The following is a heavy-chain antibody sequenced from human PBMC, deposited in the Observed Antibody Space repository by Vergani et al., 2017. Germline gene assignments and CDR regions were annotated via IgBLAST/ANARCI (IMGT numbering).Heavy chain of an antibody. D-gene: IGHD3-10*01. CDR1: GGSISSGSYY. J-gene: IGHJ6*02. CDR2: IYTSGST. CDR3: ARERFGELLSSDDYYYYGMDV. V-gene: IGHV4-61*02. Sequence: QVQLQESGPGLVKPSQTLSLTCTVSGGSISSGSYYWSWIRQPAGKGLEWIGRIYTSGSTNYNPSLKSRVTISVDTSKNQFSLKLSSVTAADTAVYYCARERFGELLSSDDYYYYGMDVWDQGTTVTVSS.